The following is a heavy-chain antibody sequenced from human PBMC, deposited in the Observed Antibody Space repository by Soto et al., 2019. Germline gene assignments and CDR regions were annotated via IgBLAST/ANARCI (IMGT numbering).Heavy chain of an antibody. D-gene: IGHD3-22*01. CDR1: GGSISSREYY. V-gene: IGHV4-30-4*01. J-gene: IGHJ4*02. CDR3: ARARLHYYDSSGYYPFDY. Sequence: SETLSLTCTVSGGSISSREYYWSWIRQPPGKGLEWIGYIYYSGSTYYNPSLKSRVTISVDTSKNQFSLKLSSVTAADTAVYYCARARLHYYDSSGYYPFDYWGQGTLVTVSS. CDR2: IYYSGST.